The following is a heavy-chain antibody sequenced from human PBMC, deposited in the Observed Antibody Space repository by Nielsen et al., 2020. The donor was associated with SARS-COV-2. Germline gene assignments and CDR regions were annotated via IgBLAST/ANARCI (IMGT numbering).Heavy chain of an antibody. CDR2: INSDGSST. J-gene: IGHJ6*02. CDR1: GFTFSSYW. CDR3: ARGGGDCYALGGMDV. D-gene: IGHD2-21*02. V-gene: IGHV3-74*01. Sequence: GESLKISFAASGFTFSSYWMHWVRQAPGKGLVWVSRINSDGSSTSYADSVKGRFTISRDNAKNTLYLQMNSLRAEDTAVYYCARGGGDCYALGGMDVWGQGTTVTVAS.